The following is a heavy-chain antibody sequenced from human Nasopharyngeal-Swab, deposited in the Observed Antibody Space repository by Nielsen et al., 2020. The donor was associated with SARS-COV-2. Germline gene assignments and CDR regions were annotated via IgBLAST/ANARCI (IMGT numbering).Heavy chain of an antibody. CDR1: GFTFSSYA. V-gene: IGHV3-23*01. D-gene: IGHD3-10*01. Sequence: GGSLRLSCAASGFTFSSYAMSWVRQAPGKGLEWVSAISGSGGSTYYADSVQGRFTISRDNSKNTLYLQMNSLRAEDTAVYYCAKDATYYYGSGRGGAFDIWGQGTMVTVSS. CDR2: ISGSGGST. J-gene: IGHJ3*02. CDR3: AKDATYYYGSGRGGAFDI.